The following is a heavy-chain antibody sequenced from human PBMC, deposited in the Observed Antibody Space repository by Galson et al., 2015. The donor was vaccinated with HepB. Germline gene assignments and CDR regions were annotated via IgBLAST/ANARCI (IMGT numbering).Heavy chain of an antibody. V-gene: IGHV1-69*02. CDR2: IIPILGIA. CDR3: ARGGGYSGYDLTTYYYYGMDV. Sequence: SVKVSCKASGGTFSSYTISWVRQAPGQGLEWMGRIIPILGIANYAQKFQGRVTITADKSTSTAYMELSSLRSEDTAVYYCARGGGYSGYDLTTYYYYGMDVWGQGTTVTVSS. CDR1: GGTFSSYT. J-gene: IGHJ6*02. D-gene: IGHD5-12*01.